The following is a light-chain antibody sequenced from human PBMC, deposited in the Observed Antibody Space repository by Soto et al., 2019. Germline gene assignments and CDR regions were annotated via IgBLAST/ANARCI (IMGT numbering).Light chain of an antibody. CDR3: ATWDDSLSGLV. J-gene: IGLJ3*02. V-gene: IGLV1-47*01. Sequence: QSVLTQPPSASGTPGQRVTITCSGSSSNIGNNYVYWYQRLPGTAPKLLFYRNDQRPSGVPDRISGSKSGTSASLAISGLRNEDEADYYCATWDDSLSGLVFGGGTKVTVL. CDR1: SSNIGNNY. CDR2: RND.